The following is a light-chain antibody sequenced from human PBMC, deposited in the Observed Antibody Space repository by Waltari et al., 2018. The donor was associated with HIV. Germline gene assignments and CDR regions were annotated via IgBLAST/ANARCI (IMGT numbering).Light chain of an antibody. Sequence: SYELTHPHSVSVSPGQPARIICSGDALPQQYAYWYQQKPGQAPVLVIYKDRERPSGIPERFSGSSSGTTVTLTISGVQAEDEADYYCQSADSSGTYVVFGGGTKLTVL. V-gene: IGLV3-25*03. CDR2: KDR. CDR1: ALPQQY. CDR3: QSADSSGTYVV. J-gene: IGLJ2*01.